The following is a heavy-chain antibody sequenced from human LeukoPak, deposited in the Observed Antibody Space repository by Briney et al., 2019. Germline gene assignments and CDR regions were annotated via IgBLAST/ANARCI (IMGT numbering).Heavy chain of an antibody. Sequence: GGSLRLSCAASGFTFSSYEMNWVCQAPGKGLEWVSYISSSGTLIYNADSVKGRFTISRDNARNSLYLQMNSLRAEDTAVYYCARKYCSSTSCLFDYWGQGTLVTVSS. CDR1: GFTFSSYE. CDR2: ISSSGTLI. J-gene: IGHJ4*02. CDR3: ARKYCSSTSCLFDY. D-gene: IGHD2-2*01. V-gene: IGHV3-48*03.